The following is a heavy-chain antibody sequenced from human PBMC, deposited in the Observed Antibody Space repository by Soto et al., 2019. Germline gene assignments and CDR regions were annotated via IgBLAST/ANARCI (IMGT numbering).Heavy chain of an antibody. CDR3: ARDGPYYYASRMDV. J-gene: IGHJ6*02. CDR2: LHSGGDT. D-gene: IGHD3-10*01. Sequence: PGGSLRLSCAASGIPVSSNYMTWVRQAPGKGLEWVSVLHSGGDTYYANSVKGRFTISRHDSTNTLFLQMNSLTPEDTVVYYCARDGPYYYASRMDVWGQGTTVTVSS. CDR1: GIPVSSNY. V-gene: IGHV3-53*04.